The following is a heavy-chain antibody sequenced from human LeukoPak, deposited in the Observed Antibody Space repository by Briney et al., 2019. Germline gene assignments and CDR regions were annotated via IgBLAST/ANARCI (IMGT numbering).Heavy chain of an antibody. CDR3: AKDTATGPCDY. D-gene: IGHD6-13*01. J-gene: IGHJ4*02. Sequence: GASVKVSCKASGNTVTDYYMHWVRQAPGQGLEWMGWINPNSGATNYAQKFQGRVTMTRDTSITTAYMELRGLRSDDIAVYYCAKDTATGPCDYWGQGTLVTVSS. CDR1: GNTVTDYY. V-gene: IGHV1-2*02. CDR2: INPNSGAT.